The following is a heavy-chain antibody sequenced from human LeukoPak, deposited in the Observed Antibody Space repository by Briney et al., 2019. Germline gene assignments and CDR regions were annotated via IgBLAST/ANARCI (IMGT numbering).Heavy chain of an antibody. CDR1: GFTFSSYA. J-gene: IGHJ6*04. D-gene: IGHD6-19*01. Sequence: GRSLRLSCAAPGFTFSSYAMHWVRPAPGKGLGWVAVISYDGSNKYYADSVKGRFTISRDNSKNTLYLQMNSLRAEDTAVYYCARDMASGSGWYIRRGDYYYYGMDVWDKGTTVTVSS. CDR3: ARDMASGSGWYIRRGDYYYYGMDV. CDR2: ISYDGSNK. V-gene: IGHV3-30*04.